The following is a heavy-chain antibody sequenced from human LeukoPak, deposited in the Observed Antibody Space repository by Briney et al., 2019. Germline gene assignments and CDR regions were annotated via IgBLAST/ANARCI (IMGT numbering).Heavy chain of an antibody. CDR3: ARDALYRSSTSCYRYWYFDL. V-gene: IGHV4-4*07. J-gene: IGHJ2*01. D-gene: IGHD2-2*01. CDR2: IYTTGNP. CDR1: GGSFSGFY. Sequence: SETLSLTCAVYGGSFSGFYWSWIRQPAGKGLEWIGCIYTTGNPHHHPSLKRRLTMSVDTSKNQFSLKLSSVTAADTAVYYCARDALYRSSTSCYRYWYFDLWGRGTLVTVSS.